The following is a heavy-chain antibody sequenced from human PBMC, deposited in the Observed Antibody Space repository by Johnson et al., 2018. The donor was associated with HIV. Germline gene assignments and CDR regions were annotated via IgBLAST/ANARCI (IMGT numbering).Heavy chain of an antibody. Sequence: MLLVESGGGLVQPGGSLRLSCAASGFTFSSYAMNWVRQTPGQGLEWVSVIYSGGSTYYADSVKGRFTISRDNSKNTLYLQMNSLRAEDTAVYYCARVRRREQKLDAFDIWGQGTMVTVSS. CDR2: IYSGGST. V-gene: IGHV3-66*01. J-gene: IGHJ3*02. D-gene: IGHD1-26*01. CDR1: GFTFSSYA. CDR3: ARVRRREQKLDAFDI.